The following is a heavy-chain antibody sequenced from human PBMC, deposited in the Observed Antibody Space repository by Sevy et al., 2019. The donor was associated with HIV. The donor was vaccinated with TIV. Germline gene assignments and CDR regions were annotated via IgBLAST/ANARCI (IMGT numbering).Heavy chain of an antibody. CDR1: GYTFTGFY. D-gene: IGHD3-10*01. V-gene: IGHV1-2*02. J-gene: IGHJ4*02. Sequence: GSVKVSCKASGYTFTGFYIHWVRHVPGQGLEWMGWINPSSGGTKYAQKFHDRVTMTRDTSITTAYMELRRLRSDDTAIYYCARDRRHYGSGKYYDLPDYWGQGTLVTVSS. CDR2: INPSSGGT. CDR3: ARDRRHYGSGKYYDLPDY.